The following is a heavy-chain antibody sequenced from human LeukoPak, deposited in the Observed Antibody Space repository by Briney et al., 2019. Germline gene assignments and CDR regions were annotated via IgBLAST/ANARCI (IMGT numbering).Heavy chain of an antibody. V-gene: IGHV5-51*01. CDR3: ARRCSGGSCSAYPIDY. CDR2: IYPGDSDT. J-gene: IGHJ4*02. Sequence: GESRKISCKGSGYSFTSYWIGWVRQMPGKGLEWMGIIYPGDSDTRYSPSFQGQVTISADKSTNTAYLQWSSLKASDTAMYYCARRCSGGSCSAYPIDYWGQGTLVTVSS. CDR1: GYSFTSYW. D-gene: IGHD2-15*01.